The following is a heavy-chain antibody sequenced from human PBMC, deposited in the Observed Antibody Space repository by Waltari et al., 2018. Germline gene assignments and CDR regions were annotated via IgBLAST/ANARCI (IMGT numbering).Heavy chain of an antibody. CDR1: GFTFSSYS. V-gene: IGHV3-21*01. CDR3: ARTPFFLDRAFDI. CDR2: ISSSSSYI. D-gene: IGHD3-3*01. Sequence: EVQLVESGGGLVKPGGSLRLSCAASGFTFSSYSMNWVRQAPGKGLEWVSSISSSSSYIYYADSVKGRFTISRDNAKNSLYLQMNSLRAEDTAVYYCARTPFFLDRAFDIWGQGTMVTVSS. J-gene: IGHJ3*02.